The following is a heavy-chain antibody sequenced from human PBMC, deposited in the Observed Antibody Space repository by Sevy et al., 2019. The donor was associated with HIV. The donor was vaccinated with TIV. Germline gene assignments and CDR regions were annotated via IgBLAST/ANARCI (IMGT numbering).Heavy chain of an antibody. J-gene: IGHJ4*02. V-gene: IGHV4-30-4*01. CDR2: IYYSGST. CDR3: ARGLDSGSYYPFDY. Sequence: SETLSLTCTVSGGSISSGDYYWSWIHQPPGKGLEWIGYIYYSGSTYYNPSLKSRVTISVDTSKNQFSLKLSSVTAADTAVYYCARGLDSGSYYPFDYWGQGTLVTVSS. D-gene: IGHD1-26*01. CDR1: GGSISSGDYY.